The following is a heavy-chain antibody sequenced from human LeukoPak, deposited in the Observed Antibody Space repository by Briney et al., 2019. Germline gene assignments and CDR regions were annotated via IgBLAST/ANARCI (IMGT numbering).Heavy chain of an antibody. J-gene: IGHJ6*03. D-gene: IGHD2-2*01. CDR2: MNPNSGNT. Sequence: ASVKVSCKASGYTFTSYDINWVRRATGQGLEWMGWMNPNSGNTGYAQKFQGRVTMTRNTSISTAYMELSSLRSEDTAVYYCARSLPYCSSTSCYYYYYMDVWGKGTTVTVSS. V-gene: IGHV1-8*01. CDR1: GYTFTSYD. CDR3: ARSLPYCSSTSCYYYYYMDV.